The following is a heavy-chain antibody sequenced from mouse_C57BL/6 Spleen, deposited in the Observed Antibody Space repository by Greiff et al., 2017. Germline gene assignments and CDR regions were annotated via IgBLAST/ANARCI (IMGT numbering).Heavy chain of an antibody. V-gene: IGHV1-53*01. CDR1: GYTFTSYW. Sequence: VQLQQPGTELVKPGASVKLSCKASGYTFTSYWMHWVKQRPGQGLEWIGNINPSNGGTNYNEKFKSKATLTVDKSSSTAYMQLSSLTSEDSAVXDCARDSYGPPGFAYWGQGTLGTVSA. D-gene: IGHD3-3*01. CDR3: ARDSYGPPGFAY. J-gene: IGHJ3*01. CDR2: INPSNGGT.